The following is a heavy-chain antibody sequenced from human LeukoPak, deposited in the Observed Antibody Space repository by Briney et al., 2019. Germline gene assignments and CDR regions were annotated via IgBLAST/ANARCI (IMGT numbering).Heavy chain of an antibody. V-gene: IGHV3-30*04. J-gene: IGHJ4*01. CDR3: ARGIAVAGTYSDS. CDR1: GFTFSSYA. D-gene: IGHD6-19*01. Sequence: GGSLRLSCEASGFTFSSYAMHWVRQAPGKGLEWVAVISYDGSNKYYAESVKGRFTISRDKSKNTLYLQMTSLRAEDTAVYYCARGIAVAGTYSDSSGHGTPVTASS. CDR2: ISYDGSNK.